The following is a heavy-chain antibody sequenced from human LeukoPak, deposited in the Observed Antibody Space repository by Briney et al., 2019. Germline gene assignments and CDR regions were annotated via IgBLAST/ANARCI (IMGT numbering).Heavy chain of an antibody. Sequence: SETLSLTCTVSDGSISSSSYYWGWIRQPPGKGLEWIGSIYYSGSTYYNPSLKSRVTISVDTSKNQFSLKLSSVTAADTAVYYCARRRYDSSGYYYFDYWGQGTLVTVSS. V-gene: IGHV4-39*01. CDR1: DGSISSSSYY. D-gene: IGHD3-22*01. J-gene: IGHJ4*02. CDR2: IYYSGST. CDR3: ARRRYDSSGYYYFDY.